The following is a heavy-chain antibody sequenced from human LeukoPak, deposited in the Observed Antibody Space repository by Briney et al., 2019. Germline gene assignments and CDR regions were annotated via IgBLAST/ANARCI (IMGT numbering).Heavy chain of an antibody. CDR1: GFTFSSYS. V-gene: IGHV3-23*01. CDR2: INAFGART. D-gene: IGHD2-15*01. CDR3: AKVALGYCSGSSCYYFDY. J-gene: IGHJ4*02. Sequence: PGGSLRLSCAASGFTFSSYSMNWVRQAPGKGLEWVSSINAFGARTYYADSVKGRFTISRDNSKNTLYLQMNSLRAEDTALYYCAKVALGYCSGSSCYYFDYGGQGTLVTVSS.